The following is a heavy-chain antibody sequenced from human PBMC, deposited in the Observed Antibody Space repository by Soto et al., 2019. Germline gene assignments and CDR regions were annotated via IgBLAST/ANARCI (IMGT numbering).Heavy chain of an antibody. J-gene: IGHJ5*02. V-gene: IGHV4-4*07. CDR3: ARDVVVGATAWFDP. Sequence: QVQLQESGPGLVKPSETLSLTCTVSGGSISSYYWSWIRQPAGKGLEWIGRIYTSGSTNYNPSLKSRVTMSVDTSKNQFSLKLSSVTAADTAEYYCARDVVVGATAWFDPWGQGTLVTVSS. D-gene: IGHD1-26*01. CDR1: GGSISSYY. CDR2: IYTSGST.